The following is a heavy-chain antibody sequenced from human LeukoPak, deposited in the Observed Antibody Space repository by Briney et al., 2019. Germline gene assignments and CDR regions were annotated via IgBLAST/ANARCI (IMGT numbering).Heavy chain of an antibody. D-gene: IGHD3-3*01. CDR3: ARLRFLEWLLFDY. J-gene: IGHJ4*02. CDR2: IKQDGGEE. CDR1: GFTFSSYW. V-gene: IGHV3-7*05. Sequence: AGGSLRLSCAASGFTFSSYWMSWVRQAPGKGLEWVANIKQDGGEEVYVDSVRGRFTISRDNAKNSLFLQMNTLRPEDTAVYYCARLRFLEWLLFDYWGQGTLVTVSS.